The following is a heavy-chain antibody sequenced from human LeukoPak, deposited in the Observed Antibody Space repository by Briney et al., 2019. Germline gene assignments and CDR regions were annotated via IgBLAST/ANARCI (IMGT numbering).Heavy chain of an antibody. CDR3: ARDPHGYNSWGVDY. J-gene: IGHJ4*02. V-gene: IGHV4-34*09. CDR1: GGSFSGYY. Sequence: SETLSLTCAVYGGSFSGYYWSWIRQPPGKGLEWIGEINHSGSTNYNPSLKSRVTISVDTSKNQFSLKLSSVTAADTAVYYCARDPHGYNSWGVDYWGQGTLVTVSS. CDR2: INHSGST. D-gene: IGHD5-24*01.